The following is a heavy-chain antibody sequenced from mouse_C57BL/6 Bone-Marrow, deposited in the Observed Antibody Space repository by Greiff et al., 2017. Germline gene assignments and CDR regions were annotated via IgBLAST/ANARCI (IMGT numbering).Heavy chain of an antibody. V-gene: IGHV1-59*01. Sequence: QVHVKQPGAELVRPGTSVKLSCKASGYTFTSYWMHWVKQRPGQGLEWIGVIDPSDSYTNYNQKFKGKATLTVDTSSSTAYMQLSSLTSEDSAVYYCARRHYGSSWDYYAMDYWGQGTSVTVSS. CDR2: IDPSDSYT. CDR3: ARRHYGSSWDYYAMDY. J-gene: IGHJ4*01. CDR1: GYTFTSYW. D-gene: IGHD1-1*01.